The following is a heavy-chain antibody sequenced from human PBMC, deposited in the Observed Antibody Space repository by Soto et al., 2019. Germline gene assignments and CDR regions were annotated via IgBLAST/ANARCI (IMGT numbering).Heavy chain of an antibody. CDR3: ARAGTIYSIWSPSSGPPYDAFDI. V-gene: IGHV1-18*01. CDR1: GYTFSNNC. Sequence: ASVKVSCKTSGYTFSNNCLSWVRQAPGQGLEWMGWISAYNGNTNYAQKFQGRVTMTTDTSTSTAYMELRSLRSDDTAVYYCARAGTIYSIWSPSSGPPYDAFDIWGQGTTVTVSS. D-gene: IGHD6-19*01. J-gene: IGHJ3*02. CDR2: ISAYNGNT.